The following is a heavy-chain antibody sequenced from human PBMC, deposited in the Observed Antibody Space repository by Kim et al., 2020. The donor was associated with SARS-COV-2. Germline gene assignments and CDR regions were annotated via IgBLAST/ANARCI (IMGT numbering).Heavy chain of an antibody. Sequence: SQTLSLTCTISGDSVSSNSVTWSWIRQSPSRGLEWLGRTYFRSKWNYDYAVSVKSRITINPDTSKNAFSLQLSSVTPEDTAVYFCGRATSGIFDFWGQGTRVTVSS. CDR3: GRATSGIFDF. D-gene: IGHD1-1*01. CDR1: GDSVSSNSVT. CDR2: TYFRSKWNY. V-gene: IGHV6-1*01. J-gene: IGHJ4*02.